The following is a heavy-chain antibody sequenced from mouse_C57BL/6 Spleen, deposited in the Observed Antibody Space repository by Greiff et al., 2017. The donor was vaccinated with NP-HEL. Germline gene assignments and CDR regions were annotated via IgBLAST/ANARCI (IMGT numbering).Heavy chain of an antibody. CDR1: GYAFSSSW. V-gene: IGHV1-82*01. Sequence: QVQLQQSGPELVKPGASVKISCKASGYAFSSSWMNWVKQRPGKGLEWIGRIYPGDGDTNYNGKFKGKATLTADKSSSTAYMQLSSLTSEDSAVYFCARKDYGPSHWYFDVWGTGTTVTVSS. CDR2: IYPGDGDT. CDR3: ARKDYGPSHWYFDV. J-gene: IGHJ1*03. D-gene: IGHD1-1*01.